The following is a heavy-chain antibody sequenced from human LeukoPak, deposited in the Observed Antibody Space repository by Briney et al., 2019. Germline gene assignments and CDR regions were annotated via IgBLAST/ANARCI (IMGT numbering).Heavy chain of an antibody. CDR1: RFTFSGYG. Sequence: GGSLRLSCAASRFTFSGYGMHWVRQAPGKGLEWVSFIRFDGTNKYYADSVKGRFTISRDNSKNTLYLQMNSLRAEDTAVYYCAKDPPRYFYDNSGYDWGQGTLVTVSS. D-gene: IGHD3-22*01. CDR2: IRFDGTNK. J-gene: IGHJ4*02. V-gene: IGHV3-30*02. CDR3: AKDPPRYFYDNSGYD.